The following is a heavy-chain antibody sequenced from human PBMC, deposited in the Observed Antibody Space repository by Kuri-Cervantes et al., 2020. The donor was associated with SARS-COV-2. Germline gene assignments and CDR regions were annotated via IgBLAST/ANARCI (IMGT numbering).Heavy chain of an antibody. CDR1: GDTFTGYY. D-gene: IGHD3-22*01. J-gene: IGHJ3*02. Sequence: ASVKVSCKASGDTFTGYYMHWVRQAPGQGLEWMGWINPNSGGTNYAQKFQGWVTMTRDTSISTVYMELSRLRSDDTAVYYCARSTPSRRLVVISQGGAFDIWGQGTMVTVSS. CDR3: ARSTPSRRLVVISQGGAFDI. CDR2: INPNSGGT. V-gene: IGHV1-2*04.